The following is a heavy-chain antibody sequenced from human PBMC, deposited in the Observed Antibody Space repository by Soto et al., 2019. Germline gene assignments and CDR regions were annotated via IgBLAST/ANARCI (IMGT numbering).Heavy chain of an antibody. CDR2: IYYSGST. J-gene: IGHJ4*02. CDR1: GGSISSYY. CDR3: ARSSGITMVRGVITRFDY. V-gene: IGHV4-59*01. Sequence: SETLSLTYTVSGGSISSYYWSWIRQPPGKGLEWIGYIYYSGSTNYNPSLKSRVTISVDTSKNQFSLKLSSVTAADTAVYYCARSSGITMVRGVITRFDYWGQGTLVTVSS. D-gene: IGHD3-10*01.